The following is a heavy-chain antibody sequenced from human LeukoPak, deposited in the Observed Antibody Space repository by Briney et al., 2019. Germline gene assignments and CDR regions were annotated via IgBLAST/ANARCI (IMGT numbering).Heavy chain of an antibody. V-gene: IGHV4-39*07. CDR3: ARGTRGSDSSFDF. Sequence: SETLSLTCTVSGDSSDNNGFYWGWIRQPPGEGLEWIGNIYYSGSTYYNPSLKSRVTTSVDTSKNQFSLKLSSVTAADTAVYYCARGTRGSDSSFDFWGQGTLVTVSS. J-gene: IGHJ4*02. CDR1: GDSSDNNGFY. D-gene: IGHD1-1*01. CDR2: IYYSGST.